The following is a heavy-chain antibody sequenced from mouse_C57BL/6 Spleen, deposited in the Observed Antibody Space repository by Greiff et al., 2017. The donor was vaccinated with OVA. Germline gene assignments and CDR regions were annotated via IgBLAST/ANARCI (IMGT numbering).Heavy chain of an antibody. CDR2: ILPGSGST. Sequence: QVQLQQSGAELMKPGASVKLSCTATGYTFTGYWIEWVKQRPGHGLEWIGEILPGSGSTNYNEKFKGKATFTADTSSNTAYMKLSSLTTEDSAIYYCARYYCDYYAFDYWGQGTLVTVSS. J-gene: IGHJ4*01. CDR3: ARYYCDYYAFDY. D-gene: IGHD1-1*01. V-gene: IGHV1-9*01. CDR1: GYTFTGYW.